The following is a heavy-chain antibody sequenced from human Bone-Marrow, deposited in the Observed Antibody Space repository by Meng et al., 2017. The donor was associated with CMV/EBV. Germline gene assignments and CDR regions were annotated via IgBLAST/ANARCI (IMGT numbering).Heavy chain of an antibody. CDR2: IYHSGST. Sequence: SETLSLTCAVYGGSFSGYYWSWIRQPPGKGLEWIGSIYHSGSTYYNPSLKSRVTISVDTSKNQFSLKLSSVTAADTAVYYCASHSWGYYDSSGYSFDYWGQGTLVTVSS. D-gene: IGHD3-22*01. V-gene: IGHV4-34*01. J-gene: IGHJ4*02. CDR1: GGSFSGYY. CDR3: ASHSWGYYDSSGYSFDY.